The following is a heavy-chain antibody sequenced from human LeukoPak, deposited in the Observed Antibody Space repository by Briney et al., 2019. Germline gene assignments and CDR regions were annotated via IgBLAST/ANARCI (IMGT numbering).Heavy chain of an antibody. CDR3: ARDSENVIGSNSHFDL. V-gene: IGHV3-21*03. Sequence: GGSLRLSCAASTFTFSSYNMNWVRQAPGKGLEWVSSISTSSSYIYYADSVKGGFTISRDNAKNSLYMQMNSLGAEDTAVYYCARDSENVIGSNSHFDLWGRGTLVTVSS. J-gene: IGHJ2*01. D-gene: IGHD1-26*01. CDR2: ISTSSSYI. CDR1: TFTFSSYN.